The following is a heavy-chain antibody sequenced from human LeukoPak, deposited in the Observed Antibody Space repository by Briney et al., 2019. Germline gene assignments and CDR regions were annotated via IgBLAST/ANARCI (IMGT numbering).Heavy chain of an antibody. CDR1: GFTFSNAW. CDR3: TTAALSGWYSEPIDY. CDR2: IKSKTDGGTT. J-gene: IGHJ4*02. V-gene: IGHV3-15*01. Sequence: GSLRLSCAASGFTFSNAWMSWVRQAPGKGLEWVGRIKSKTDGGTTDYAAPVKGRFTISRDDSKNTLYLQMNSLKTEDTAVYYCTTAALSGWYSEPIDYWGQGTLVTVSS. D-gene: IGHD6-19*01.